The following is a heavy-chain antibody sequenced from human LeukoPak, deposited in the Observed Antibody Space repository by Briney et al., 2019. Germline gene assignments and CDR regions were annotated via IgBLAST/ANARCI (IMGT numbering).Heavy chain of an antibody. CDR2: ITGSGGTT. J-gene: IGHJ6*03. Sequence: PGGSLRLSCAASGFTFSNFVMSWVRQAPGKGLEWVSAITGSGGTTHYADSVKGRFTVSRDNSKNTLYLQMNSLRAEDTAVYYCARAENSAIFGVVMSYYYYYYMDVWGKGTTVTVSS. D-gene: IGHD3-3*01. V-gene: IGHV3-23*01. CDR3: ARAENSAIFGVVMSYYYYYYMDV. CDR1: GFTFSNFV.